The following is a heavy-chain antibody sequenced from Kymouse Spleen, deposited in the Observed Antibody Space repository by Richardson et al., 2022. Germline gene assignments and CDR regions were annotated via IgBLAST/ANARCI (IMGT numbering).Heavy chain of an antibody. D-gene: IGHD3-10*01. CDR3: ARAGAMVRGVINYYGMDV. CDR2: INHSGST. Sequence: QVQLQQWGAGLLKPSETLSLTCAVYGGSFSGYYWSWIRQPPGKGLEWIGEINHSGSTNYNPSLKSRVTISVDTSKNQFSLKLSSVTAADTAVYYCARAGAMVRGVINYYGMDVWGQGTTVTVSS. V-gene: IGHV4-34*01. J-gene: IGHJ6*02. CDR1: GGSFSGYY.